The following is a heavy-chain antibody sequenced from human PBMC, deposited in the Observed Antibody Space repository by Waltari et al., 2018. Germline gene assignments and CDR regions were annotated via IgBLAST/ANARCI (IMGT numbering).Heavy chain of an antibody. CDR2: VNGSGRT. V-gene: IGHV4-4*02. J-gene: IGHJ5*02. CDR3: ARDRGRGLYLDT. D-gene: IGHD2-15*01. Sequence: QLQLQESGPGLVKPSGTLSLSCAVSGDSVSSAYLWNWVRQSPQKGLEWIGQVNGSGRTKYNPSFASRVTVSLDTSKNLFSLKVTSATAADTAVYYCARDRGRGLYLDTWGPGTLVTVSP. CDR1: GDSVSSAYL.